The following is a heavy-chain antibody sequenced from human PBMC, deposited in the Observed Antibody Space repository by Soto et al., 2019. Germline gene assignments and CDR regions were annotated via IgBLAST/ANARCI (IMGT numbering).Heavy chain of an antibody. Sequence: GGSLRLSCAASGFTFSSYAMHWVRQAPGKGLEWVAVISYDGSNKYYADSVKGRFTISRDNSKNTLYLQMNSLRAEDTAVYYCARDFGSGYGDYWGQGTLVTVSS. J-gene: IGHJ4*02. D-gene: IGHD3-22*01. V-gene: IGHV3-30-3*01. CDR2: ISYDGSNK. CDR3: ARDFGSGYGDY. CDR1: GFTFSSYA.